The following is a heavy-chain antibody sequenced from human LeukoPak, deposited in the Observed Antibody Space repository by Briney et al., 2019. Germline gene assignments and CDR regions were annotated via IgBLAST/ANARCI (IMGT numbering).Heavy chain of an antibody. V-gene: IGHV6-1*01. D-gene: IGHD3-10*01. Sequence: SQTLSLTCAIPGDSVSSNSIAWSWIRQSPSRGLEWLGRTYYRSKWCYDYAVSVKSRITINPDTSKNQFSLQLNSVTPEDTAVYYCARVYGSRSADYFDYWGQGTLVTVSS. CDR3: ARVYGSRSADYFDY. CDR2: TYYRSKWCY. J-gene: IGHJ4*02. CDR1: GDSVSSNSIA.